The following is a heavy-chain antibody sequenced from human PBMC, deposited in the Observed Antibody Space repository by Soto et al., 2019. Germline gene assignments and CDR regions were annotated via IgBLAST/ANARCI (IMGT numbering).Heavy chain of an antibody. CDR2: IYHSGST. CDR1: GGSITSGGYS. D-gene: IGHD4-4*01. V-gene: IGHV4-30-2*01. J-gene: IGHJ4*02. CDR3: ARGMTTVTTLDY. Sequence: TLSLTCAVSGGSITSGGYSWSWIRQPPGKGLEWIGYIYHSGSTYYNPSLKSRVTISVDRSKNQLSLKLSSVTAADTAVYYCARGMTTVTTLDYWGQGTLVTVSS.